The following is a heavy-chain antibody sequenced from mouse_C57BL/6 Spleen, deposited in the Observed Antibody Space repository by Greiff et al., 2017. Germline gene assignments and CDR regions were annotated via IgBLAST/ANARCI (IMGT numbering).Heavy chain of an antibody. CDR3: AREDDGYSFAY. D-gene: IGHD2-3*01. J-gene: IGHJ3*01. Sequence: QVHVKQSGAELVKPGASVKLSCKASGYTFTSYWMHWVKQRPGQGLEWIGMIHPNSGSTNYNEKFKSKATLTVDKSSSTAYMQLSSLTSEDSAVYYWAREDDGYSFAYWGQGTLVTVSA. V-gene: IGHV1-64*01. CDR2: IHPNSGST. CDR1: GYTFTSYW.